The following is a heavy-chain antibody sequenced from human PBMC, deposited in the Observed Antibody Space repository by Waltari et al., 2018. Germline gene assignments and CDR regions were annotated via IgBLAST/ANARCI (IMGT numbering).Heavy chain of an antibody. V-gene: IGHV1-69*08. J-gene: IGHJ4*02. CDR3: ARDTIYYGSGSYPRYFDY. CDR2: IIPILGIA. Sequence: QVQLVQSGAEVKKPGSSVKVSCKASGGTFSSYTISWVRQALGHGLEWMGRIIPILGIANYAQKFQGRVTITADKSTSTAYMELSSLRSEDTAVYYCARDTIYYGSGSYPRYFDYWGQGTLVTVSS. D-gene: IGHD3-10*01. CDR1: GGTFSSYT.